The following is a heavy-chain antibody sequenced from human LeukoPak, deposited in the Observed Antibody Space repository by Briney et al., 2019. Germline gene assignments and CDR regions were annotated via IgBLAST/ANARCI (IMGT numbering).Heavy chain of an antibody. CDR3: ARGPANWGYDY. V-gene: IGHV1-2*02. J-gene: IGHJ4*02. D-gene: IGHD7-27*01. CDR2: INPNGGGT. CDR1: GYTFTGYY. Sequence: ASVKVSCKASGYTFTGYYLHWMRQAPGQGLEWMGWINPNGGGTNYAQTFQGRVTMTRDTSISTAYMELSSLGSDDTATYYCARGPANWGYDYWGQGALVIVSS.